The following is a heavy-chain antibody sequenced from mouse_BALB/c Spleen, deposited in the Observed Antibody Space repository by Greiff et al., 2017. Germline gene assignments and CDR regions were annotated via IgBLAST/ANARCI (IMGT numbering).Heavy chain of an antibody. CDR3: ARRTDYDWFAY. CDR1: GYAFSSYW. CDR2: IYPGDGDT. D-gene: IGHD2-4*01. Sequence: QVQLKESGAELVRPGSSVKISCKASGYAFSSYWMNWVKQRPGQGLEWIGQIYPGDGDTNYNGKFKGKATLTADKSSSTAYMQLSSLTSEDSAVYFCARRTDYDWFAYWGQGTLVTVSA. V-gene: IGHV1-80*01. J-gene: IGHJ3*01.